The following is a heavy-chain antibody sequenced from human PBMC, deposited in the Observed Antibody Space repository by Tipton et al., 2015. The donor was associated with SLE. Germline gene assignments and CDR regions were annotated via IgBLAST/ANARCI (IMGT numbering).Heavy chain of an antibody. Sequence: QSGPEVKKPGASVKVSCKASGNTLTSYYMHWVRQAPGQGLEWMGIINPSGDNTRYAQEFQGRVTMTRDTSTNTVYMELSSLRSDDTAVYFCAAAPLSYFDDNAYYLLDSWGQGTLVTVSS. D-gene: IGHD3-22*01. V-gene: IGHV1-46*01. CDR1: GNTLTSYY. CDR2: INPSGDNT. J-gene: IGHJ4*02. CDR3: AAAPLSYFDDNAYYLLDS.